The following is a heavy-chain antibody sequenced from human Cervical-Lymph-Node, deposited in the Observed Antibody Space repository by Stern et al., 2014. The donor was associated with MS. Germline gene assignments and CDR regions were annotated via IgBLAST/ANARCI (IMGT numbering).Heavy chain of an antibody. CDR1: GDTFSNLD. V-gene: IGHV1-69*01. D-gene: IGHD6-13*01. Sequence: QMQLVQSGAEVKKPGSSVKVSCKASGDTFSNLDISWVRQAPGHGPEWMGGITTLFGTANNAQMFQCRVTFTADESTNTIYMELSSLRSEDTAVYYCARHQGGIAAFWGQGTLVTVSS. CDR3: ARHQGGIAAF. CDR2: ITTLFGTA. J-gene: IGHJ4*02.